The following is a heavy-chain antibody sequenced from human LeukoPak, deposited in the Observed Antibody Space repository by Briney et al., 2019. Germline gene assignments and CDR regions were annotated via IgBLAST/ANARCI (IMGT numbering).Heavy chain of an antibody. V-gene: IGHV3-66*01. CDR1: GFTVSSNY. J-gene: IGHJ3*02. D-gene: IGHD3-22*01. CDR3: ARDRSLLDYYDSRGSRDAFDI. CDR2: IYSGGST. Sequence: GGSLRLSCAASGFTVSSNYMSWVRQAPGEGLEWVSDIYSGGSTYYADSVKGRFTISRDNSKNTLYLQMNSLRAEDTAVYYCARDRSLLDYYDSRGSRDAFDIWGQGTMVTVSS.